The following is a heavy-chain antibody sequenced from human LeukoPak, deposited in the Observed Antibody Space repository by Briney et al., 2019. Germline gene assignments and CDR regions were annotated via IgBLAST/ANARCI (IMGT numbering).Heavy chain of an antibody. CDR3: ARDLSNRAPGYGMDV. CDR2: ITSSSNTI. Sequence: GGSLRLSCAASGFTFNSYSMNWVRQAPGKGLGWVSYITSSSNTIYYTDSVKGRFTISRDNAKNSLYLQLNSLRAEDTAVYFCARDLSNRAPGYGMDVWGQGTTVTVSS. D-gene: IGHD1-14*01. CDR1: GFTFNSYS. J-gene: IGHJ6*02. V-gene: IGHV3-48*04.